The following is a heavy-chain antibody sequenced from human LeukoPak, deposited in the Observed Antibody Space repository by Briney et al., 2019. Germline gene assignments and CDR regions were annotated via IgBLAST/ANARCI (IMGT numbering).Heavy chain of an antibody. CDR3: ARDSPRTGP. CDR2: ISGSGDNT. D-gene: IGHD1-1*01. Sequence: GGSLRLSCAASGFTFYTYAMTWVRQAPGKGLEWVSSISGSGDNTYYADSVKGRFTISRDNAKNILYLQMNSLRAEDTAVYYCARDSPRTGPWGQGILVTVSS. V-gene: IGHV3-23*01. J-gene: IGHJ5*02. CDR1: GFTFYTYA.